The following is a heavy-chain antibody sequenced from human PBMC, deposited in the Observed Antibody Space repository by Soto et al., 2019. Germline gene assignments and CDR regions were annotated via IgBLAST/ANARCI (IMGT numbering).Heavy chain of an antibody. Sequence: GGSLRLSCAASGFTVNNNYMTWARQAPGKGLEWVSVIHPGGNTYYAGSVEGRFTISRDISKNTLYLQMNTLRADDTAVYYCASFPAVTDQGNRWGQGTLVTVSS. V-gene: IGHV3-66*01. D-gene: IGHD2-21*02. CDR2: IHPGGNT. J-gene: IGHJ5*02. CDR3: ASFPAVTDQGNR. CDR1: GFTVNNNY.